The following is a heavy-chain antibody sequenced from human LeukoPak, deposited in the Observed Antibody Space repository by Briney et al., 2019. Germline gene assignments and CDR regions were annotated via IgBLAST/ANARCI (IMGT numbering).Heavy chain of an antibody. V-gene: IGHV4-30-4*07. CDR1: GGSISSGGYS. Sequence: LSLTCAVSGGSISSGGYSWNWIRQPPGKGLEWIGYIYNSGSTSYNPSLKSRVSLSVDTSKNLFSLTLNSMTAADTAVYYCARGWGPAYCGGDCHRHFDYWGQGTLVTVSS. CDR3: ARGWGPAYCGGDCHRHFDY. D-gene: IGHD2-21*02. J-gene: IGHJ4*02. CDR2: IYNSGST.